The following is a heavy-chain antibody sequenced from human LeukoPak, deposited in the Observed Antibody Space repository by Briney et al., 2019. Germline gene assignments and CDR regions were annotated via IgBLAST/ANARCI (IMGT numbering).Heavy chain of an antibody. V-gene: IGHV4-59*01. CDR3: ARVGGYNDAFDI. D-gene: IGHD5-24*01. CDR1: GGSISSYY. J-gene: IGHJ3*02. Sequence: PSETLSLTCTVSGGSISSYYWSWIRQPPGKGLEWIAYVYYSGSTNYNPSLKSRVTISLDTSKNQFFLKLSSVTAADTAIYYCARVGGYNDAFDIWGHGTMVTVSS. CDR2: VYYSGST.